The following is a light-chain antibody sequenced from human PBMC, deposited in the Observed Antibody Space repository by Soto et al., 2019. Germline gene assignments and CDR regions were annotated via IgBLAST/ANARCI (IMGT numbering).Light chain of an antibody. Sequence: QSVLTQPASVSGSPGQSITISCTGTSSDVGGYNYVSWYQQHPGKAPKLMIYDVSNRPSGVSNRFSGSKSGNTASLTISGLQAVDEAVYYCSSYTSSSTLDVFGTGTKVTV. J-gene: IGLJ1*01. CDR1: SSDVGGYNY. CDR2: DVS. CDR3: SSYTSSSTLDV. V-gene: IGLV2-14*01.